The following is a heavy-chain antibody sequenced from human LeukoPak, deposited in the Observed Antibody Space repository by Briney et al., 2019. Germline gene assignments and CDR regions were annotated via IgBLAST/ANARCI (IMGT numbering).Heavy chain of an antibody. CDR3: ANPYDSSGYYFDY. D-gene: IGHD3-22*01. V-gene: IGHV1-2*02. CDR1: GYTFTGYY. Sequence: ASVKVSCKASGYTFTGYYMHWVRQAPGQGLEWMGWINPNSGGTNYAQKFQGRVTMTRDTSISTAYMELSRLRSDDTAVYYCANPYDSSGYYFDYWGQGTLVTVSS. CDR2: INPNSGGT. J-gene: IGHJ4*02.